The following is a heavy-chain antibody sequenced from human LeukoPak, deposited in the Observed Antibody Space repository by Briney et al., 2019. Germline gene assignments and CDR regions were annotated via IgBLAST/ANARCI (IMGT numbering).Heavy chain of an antibody. CDR3: ARAGTSSGGFDY. CDR1: GFTFSSYS. V-gene: IGHV3-21*01. Sequence: GGSLRLSCAASGFTFSSYSMNWVRQAPGKGLEWVSSISSSSSYIYYADSVKGRFTISRDNAKNSLYLQMNSLRAEDTAVYYCARAGTSSGGFDYWGQGTPVTVSS. J-gene: IGHJ4*02. CDR2: ISSSSSYI. D-gene: IGHD4-23*01.